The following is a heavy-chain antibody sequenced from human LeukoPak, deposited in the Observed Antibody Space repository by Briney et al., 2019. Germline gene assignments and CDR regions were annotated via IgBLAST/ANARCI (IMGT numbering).Heavy chain of an antibody. J-gene: IGHJ5*02. V-gene: IGHV3-7*01. CDR1: GFTFSSYW. D-gene: IGHD4-17*01. Sequence: GGSLRLSCAASGFTFSSYWMSWVRQAPGKGLEWVASIKQDGSEKYYVDSVKGRFTISRDNATNSLYLQMNSLRAEDTAVYYCARDDYGDSFDPWGQGTLVTVSS. CDR3: ARDDYGDSFDP. CDR2: IKQDGSEK.